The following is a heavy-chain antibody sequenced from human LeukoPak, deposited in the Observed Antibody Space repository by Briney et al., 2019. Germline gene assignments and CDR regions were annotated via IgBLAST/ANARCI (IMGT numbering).Heavy chain of an antibody. CDR2: IYYSGST. Sequence: PSETLSLTCTVSGGSISSSYYYWGWIRQPPGKGLEWIGSIYYSGSTYYNPSLKSRVTISVDTSKNQFSLKLRSVTAADTAVYYCASLTDYFFDYWGQGTLVTVSS. J-gene: IGHJ4*02. CDR1: GGSISSSYYY. V-gene: IGHV4-39*01. CDR3: ASLTDYFFDY.